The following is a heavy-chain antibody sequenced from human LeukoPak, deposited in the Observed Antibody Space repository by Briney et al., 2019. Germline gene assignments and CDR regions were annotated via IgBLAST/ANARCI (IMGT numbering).Heavy chain of an antibody. V-gene: IGHV4-59*01. Sequence: ATETLSLTCTVSGASIGPNYCSWIRQPPGKGLEWIGYIHYRGSTNYNPSLKSRVTVSADTSKNQFSLKLTSVTAADTAVYYCTRGGSGSDSDYWGQGTLVTVSS. CDR2: IHYRGST. CDR3: TRGGSGSDSDY. D-gene: IGHD5-12*01. J-gene: IGHJ4*02. CDR1: GASIGPNY.